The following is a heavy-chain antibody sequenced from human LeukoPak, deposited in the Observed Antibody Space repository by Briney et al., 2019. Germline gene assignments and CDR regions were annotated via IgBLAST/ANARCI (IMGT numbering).Heavy chain of an antibody. D-gene: IGHD5-24*01. V-gene: IGHV3-43*02. Sequence: GGSLRLSCAASGFTFDDYAMHWVRQAPGKGLEWVSLISGDGGSTYYADSVKGRFTISRDNSKNSLYLQMNSLRTEDTAFYHCAKDGRWLQLAYWGQATLVTVSS. J-gene: IGHJ4*02. CDR1: GFTFDDYA. CDR3: AKDGRWLQLAY. CDR2: ISGDGGST.